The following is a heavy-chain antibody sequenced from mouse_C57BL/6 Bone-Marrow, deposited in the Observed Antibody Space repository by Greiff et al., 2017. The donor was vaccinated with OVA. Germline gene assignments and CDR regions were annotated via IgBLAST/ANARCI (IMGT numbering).Heavy chain of an antibody. D-gene: IGHD2-1*01. CDR3: ARSGPFDYYGSFDY. CDR1: GYTFTSYW. CDR2: IDPSDSYT. Sequence: QVQLQQPGAELVMPGASVKLSCKASGYTFTSYWMHWVKQRPGQGLEWIGEIDPSDSYTNYNQKFKGKSTLTVDKSSSTAYMQLSSLTSEDSAVYYCARSGPFDYYGSFDYWGQGTTLTVSA. J-gene: IGHJ2*01. V-gene: IGHV1-69*01.